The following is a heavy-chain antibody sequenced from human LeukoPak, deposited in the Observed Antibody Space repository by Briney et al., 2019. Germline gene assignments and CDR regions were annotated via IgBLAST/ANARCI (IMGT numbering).Heavy chain of an antibody. J-gene: IGHJ5*02. D-gene: IGHD6-19*01. CDR3: AKGRVVAGTKSLTYNWFDP. Sequence: GASVKVSCKAYGYTFTGYYIHLVRQAPGQGLEWMGWINPNSGGTKYAQKFQGRVTMTRDTSISTAYMGLSRLRSDDTAVYYCAKGRVVAGTKSLTYNWFDPWGQGTLVTVSS. CDR1: GYTFTGYY. V-gene: IGHV1-2*02. CDR2: INPNSGGT.